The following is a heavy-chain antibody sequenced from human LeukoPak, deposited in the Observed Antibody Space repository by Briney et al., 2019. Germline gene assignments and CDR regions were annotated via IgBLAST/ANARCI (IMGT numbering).Heavy chain of an antibody. D-gene: IGHD5-12*01. J-gene: IGHJ4*02. CDR2: ISADGRNT. CDR1: GFTFSNFA. Sequence: PGGSLRLSCAASGFTFSNFAMNWVRQAPGKGLEWVSLISADGRNTHYADSVQGRFTISRENAKNSLYLQMNSLRAGDTAVYYCARGGDIVGSMFLFDYWGQGTLVTVSS. V-gene: IGHV3-23*01. CDR3: ARGGDIVGSMFLFDY.